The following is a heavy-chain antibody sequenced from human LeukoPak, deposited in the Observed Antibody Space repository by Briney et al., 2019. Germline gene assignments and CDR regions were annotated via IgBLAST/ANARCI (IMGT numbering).Heavy chain of an antibody. D-gene: IGHD3-22*01. CDR3: ASFLTYYYDSSGYSFDY. CDR1: GGTFSSYA. V-gene: IGHV1-69*05. Sequence: SVKVSCKASGGTFSSYAISWVRQAPGQGPEWMGGIIPIFGTANYAQKFQGRVTITTDESTSTAYMELSSLRSEDTAVYYCASFLTYYYDSSGYSFDYWGQGTLVTVSS. J-gene: IGHJ4*02. CDR2: IIPIFGTA.